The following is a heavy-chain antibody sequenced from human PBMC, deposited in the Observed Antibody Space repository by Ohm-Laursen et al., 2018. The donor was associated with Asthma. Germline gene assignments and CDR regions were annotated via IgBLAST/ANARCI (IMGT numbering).Heavy chain of an antibody. J-gene: IGHJ5*02. D-gene: IGHD3-22*01. CDR3: ARDPPYYYDSSGYYLNNWFDP. CDR2: IIPIFGIA. CDR1: GGTFSSYA. V-gene: IGHV1-69*10. Sequence: ASVKVSCKASGGTFSSYAISWVRQAPGQGLEWMGGIIPIFGIANYAQKFQGRVTITADKSTSTAYMELSSLRSEDTAVYYCARDPPYYYDSSGYYLNNWFDPWGQGTLVTVSS.